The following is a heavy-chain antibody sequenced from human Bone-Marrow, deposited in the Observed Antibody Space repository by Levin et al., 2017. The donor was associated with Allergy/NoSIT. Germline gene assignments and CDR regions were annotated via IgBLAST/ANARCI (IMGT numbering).Heavy chain of an antibody. D-gene: IGHD5-18*01. CDR2: INPNSGGT. J-gene: IGHJ4*02. CDR3: ARSRGYSYGPNDY. V-gene: IGHV1-2*06. Sequence: GESLKISCKASGYTFTGYYMHWVRQAPGQGLEWMGRINPNSGGTNYAQKFQGRVTMTRDTSISTAYMELSRLRSDDTAVYYCARSRGYSYGPNDYWGQGTLVTVSS. CDR1: GYTFTGYY.